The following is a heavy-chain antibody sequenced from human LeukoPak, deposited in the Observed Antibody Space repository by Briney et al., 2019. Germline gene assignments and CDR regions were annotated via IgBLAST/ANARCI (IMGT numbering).Heavy chain of an antibody. Sequence: PGGSLRLSCAASGFTFSNHWMHWVRQPPGKGLVWVSRINSDGGNTAYADSVKGRFTIYRDNAKNTLFLQMNSLRAEDTAVYYCTSDTVNTAVGIDYWGQGTLVTVSS. CDR3: TSDTVNTAVGIDY. D-gene: IGHD5-18*01. V-gene: IGHV3-74*01. CDR2: INSDGGNT. J-gene: IGHJ4*02. CDR1: GFTFSNHW.